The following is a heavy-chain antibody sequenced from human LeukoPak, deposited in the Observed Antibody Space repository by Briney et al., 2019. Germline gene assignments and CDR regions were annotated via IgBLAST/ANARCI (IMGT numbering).Heavy chain of an antibody. J-gene: IGHJ5*02. D-gene: IGHD2-8*02. CDR3: ARKQAISGGFDP. CDR2: IFFSGDA. V-gene: IGHV4-59*01. CDR1: SGSISNYY. Sequence: SETLSLTCIVSSGSISNYYWSWFRQPPGKGLEWIGYIFFSGDAKHNPSLQSRVTISIDTSNKFSLKLASVTAADTAVYFCARKQAISGGFDPWGQGTPVTVSS.